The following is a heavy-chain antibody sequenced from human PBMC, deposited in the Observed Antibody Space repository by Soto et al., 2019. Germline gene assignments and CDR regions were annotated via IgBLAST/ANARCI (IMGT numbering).Heavy chain of an antibody. Sequence: GASVKVSCKASGGTFSSYVISWVRQAPGQGLEWMGGVIPIFGNANYAQKFQGRVTITADESTSTAYMELSSLRSEDKAVYFCETSYGDYWPIDYWGQGTLVTVSS. J-gene: IGHJ4*02. CDR2: VIPIFGNA. D-gene: IGHD4-17*01. CDR1: GGTFSSYV. CDR3: ETSYGDYWPIDY. V-gene: IGHV1-69*13.